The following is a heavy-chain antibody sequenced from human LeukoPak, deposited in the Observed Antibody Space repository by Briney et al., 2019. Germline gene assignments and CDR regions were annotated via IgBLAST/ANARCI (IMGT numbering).Heavy chain of an antibody. J-gene: IGHJ4*02. CDR3: ARAPNYDILTGAYYFDY. CDR2: IIPIFGTA. D-gene: IGHD3-9*01. Sequence: ASVKVSCKASGGTFSSYAISWVRQAPGQGLEWMGGIIPIFGTANYAQKFQSRVTITADESTSTAYMELSSLRSEDTAVYYCARAPNYDILTGAYYFDYWGQGTLVTVSS. CDR1: GGTFSSYA. V-gene: IGHV1-69*13.